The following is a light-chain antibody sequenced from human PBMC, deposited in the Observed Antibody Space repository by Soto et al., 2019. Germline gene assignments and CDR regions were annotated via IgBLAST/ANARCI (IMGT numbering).Light chain of an antibody. CDR3: QQYHSYRT. CDR1: QSISTW. CDR2: DAS. Sequence: DIQMTQSPSTLSASVGGRVTITFRASQSISTWLAWYQQKPGKAPKLLIFDASSLESGVPSRFSGSGSGTEFTLTISTLQPDDFATYYCQQYHSYRTFGQGTKVDIK. V-gene: IGKV1-5*01. J-gene: IGKJ1*01.